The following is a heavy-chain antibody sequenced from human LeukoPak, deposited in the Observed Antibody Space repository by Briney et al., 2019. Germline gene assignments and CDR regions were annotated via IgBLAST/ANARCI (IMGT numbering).Heavy chain of an antibody. D-gene: IGHD6-19*01. J-gene: IGHJ4*02. Sequence: GGPLRLSCAASGFTFSSYSMSWVRQAPGKGLEWVSSISSSGNYIHYADSVKGRFTISRDNAQNSLYLQMNSLRAEDTALYYCAKDTGWWGVKYYFDYWGQGTLVTVSS. CDR3: AKDTGWWGVKYYFDY. CDR1: GFTFSSYS. V-gene: IGHV3-21*04. CDR2: ISSSGNYI.